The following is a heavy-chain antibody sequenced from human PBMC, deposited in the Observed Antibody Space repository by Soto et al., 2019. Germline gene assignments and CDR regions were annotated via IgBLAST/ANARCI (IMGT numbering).Heavy chain of an antibody. V-gene: IGHV3-23*01. CDR1: GFTFSSYA. Sequence: GGSLRLSCAASGFTFSSYAMSWVRQAPGKGLEWVSAISGSGGSTYYADSVKGRFTISRDNSKNTLYLQMNSLRAEDTAVYYCAKGHRSSWYVVVPCYFDYWGQGTLVTVSS. CDR2: ISGSGGST. D-gene: IGHD6-13*01. J-gene: IGHJ4*02. CDR3: AKGHRSSWYVVVPCYFDY.